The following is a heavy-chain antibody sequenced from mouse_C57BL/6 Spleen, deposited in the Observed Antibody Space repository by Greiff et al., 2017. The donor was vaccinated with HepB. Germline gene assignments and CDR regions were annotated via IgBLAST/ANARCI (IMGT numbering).Heavy chain of an antibody. CDR2: IYPGSGNT. J-gene: IGHJ3*01. CDR3: SRGYDYDGRFAY. Sequence: QVQLKESGAELVRPGASVKLSCKASGYTFTDYSINWVKQRPGQGLEWIARIYPGSGNTYYNEKFKGKATLTAEKSSSTAYMQLSRLTSEDSAVCFCSRGYDYDGRFAYWGQGTLVTVSA. D-gene: IGHD2-4*01. V-gene: IGHV1-76*01. CDR1: GYTFTDYS.